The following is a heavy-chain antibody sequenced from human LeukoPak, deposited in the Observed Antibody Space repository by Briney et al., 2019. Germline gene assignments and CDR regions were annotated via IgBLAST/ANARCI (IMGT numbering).Heavy chain of an antibody. D-gene: IGHD6-13*01. Sequence: GESLKISCTSFGYSFTTYWIAWLRQMPGKGLEWMGIIYPDDSDTRYSPSFQGQVTISADKSISTAYLQWSSLKASDTAMYYCARQSDFAAAGIPFGYWGQGTLVTVSS. CDR1: GYSFTTYW. J-gene: IGHJ4*02. V-gene: IGHV5-51*01. CDR2: IYPDDSDT. CDR3: ARQSDFAAAGIPFGY.